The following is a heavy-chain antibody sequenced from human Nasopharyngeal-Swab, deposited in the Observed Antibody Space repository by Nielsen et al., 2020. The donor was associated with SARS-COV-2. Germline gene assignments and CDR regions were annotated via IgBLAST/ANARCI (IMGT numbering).Heavy chain of an antibody. D-gene: IGHD3-16*01. J-gene: IGHJ4*02. Sequence: GGALRLSCAASGFTFRSYAISWVRQAPGKGLEWVSVISGSDHTTYYADSVKGRFTISRDNSKNTVNLQMNSLRAEDTAVYYCARENPKGPSLGESFFDYWGQGTLVTVSS. V-gene: IGHV3-23*01. CDR3: ARENPKGPSLGESFFDY. CDR2: ISGSDHTT. CDR1: GFTFRSYA.